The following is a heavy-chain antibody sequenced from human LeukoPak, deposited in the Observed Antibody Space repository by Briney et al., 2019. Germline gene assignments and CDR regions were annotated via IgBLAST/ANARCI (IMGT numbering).Heavy chain of an antibody. D-gene: IGHD3-10*01. CDR3: ASRGVIINYFDY. CDR2: ISSSSSYI. V-gene: IGHV3-21*01. J-gene: IGHJ4*02. CDR1: GFTFSSYS. Sequence: GGSLRLSCAASGFTFSSYSMNWVRQAPGKGLEWVSSISSSSSYIYYADSVKGLFTISRDNAKNSLYLQMNSLRAEDTAVYYCASRGVIINYFDYWGQGTLVTVSS.